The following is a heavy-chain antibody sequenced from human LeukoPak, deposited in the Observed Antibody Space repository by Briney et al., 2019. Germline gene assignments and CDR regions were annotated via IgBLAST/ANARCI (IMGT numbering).Heavy chain of an antibody. CDR2: IHFSGAT. Sequence: PSETPSLTCTVSGGSISNYYLNWIRQSPGKGLEWVGYIHFSGATKYSPSLKSRVTISMDTSENQFSLKLTSVTAADTAVYYCASRHWYFDLWGRGTLVTVSS. CDR3: ASRHWYFDL. J-gene: IGHJ2*01. V-gene: IGHV4-59*08. CDR1: GGSISNYY.